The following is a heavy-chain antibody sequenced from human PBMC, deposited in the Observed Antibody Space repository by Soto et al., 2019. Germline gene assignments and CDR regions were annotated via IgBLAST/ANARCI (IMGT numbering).Heavy chain of an antibody. CDR2: IYYSGST. D-gene: IGHD3-22*01. Sequence: QVRLQESGPGLVKPSQTLSLTCTVSGGSISSGGYYWSWIRQHPGKGLEWIGYIYYSGSTYYNPSLKSRVTISVDTSKNQFSLKLSSVTAAETAVYYCARGSDSSGYYNLIDYWGQGTLVTVSS. V-gene: IGHV4-31*03. CDR3: ARGSDSSGYYNLIDY. J-gene: IGHJ4*02. CDR1: GGSISSGGYY.